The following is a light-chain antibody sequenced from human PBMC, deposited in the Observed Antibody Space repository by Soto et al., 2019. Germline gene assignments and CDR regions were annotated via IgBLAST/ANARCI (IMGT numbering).Light chain of an antibody. Sequence: QSALTQPASVSGSPGRSVTISCTGPRSDIGDSNFISWYQQSPGKAPRLLIYEVNNRPSGVSRRFSGSKAGNTASLTISGLLEDDEADYFCASFRSGTILVFGSGTKVTVL. CDR3: ASFRSGTILV. CDR1: RSDIGDSNF. CDR2: EVN. J-gene: IGLJ1*01. V-gene: IGLV2-14*01.